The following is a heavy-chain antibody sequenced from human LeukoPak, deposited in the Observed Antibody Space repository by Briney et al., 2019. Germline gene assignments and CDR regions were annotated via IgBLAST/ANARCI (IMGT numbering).Heavy chain of an antibody. CDR1: GFTFRHYA. J-gene: IGHJ4*02. CDR2: ISESGSST. D-gene: IGHD3-9*01. V-gene: IGHV3-23*01. Sequence: GGSLRLSCAATGFTFRHYAMTWVRQAPGKGLEWVSIISESGSSTNYADSVKGRFTISRDNSKNTLYLQMNSLRVEDTALYYRAPDLRGNDWSVDDWGQGTRVTVSS. CDR3: APDLRGNDWSVDD.